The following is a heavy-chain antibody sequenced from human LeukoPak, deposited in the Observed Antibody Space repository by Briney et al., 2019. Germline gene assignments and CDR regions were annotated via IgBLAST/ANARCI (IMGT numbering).Heavy chain of an antibody. J-gene: IGHJ4*02. V-gene: IGHV3-30*18. CDR2: ILYDGSNK. D-gene: IGHD3-16*01. CDR3: AQPLDPYVSFYFDY. CDR1: GFTFSSYG. Sequence: GGSLRLSCAASGFTFSSYGMHWVRQAPGKGLEWVALILYDGSNKYYADSVKGRFTISRDNSKNTLYLQMNSLRAEDTAMYYCAQPLDPYVSFYFDYWGQGTLVTVSS.